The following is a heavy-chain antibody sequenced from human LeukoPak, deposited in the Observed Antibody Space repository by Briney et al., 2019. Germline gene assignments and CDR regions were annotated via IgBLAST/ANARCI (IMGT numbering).Heavy chain of an antibody. CDR3: ARLEIAAALKAQEVLDY. CDR1: GGSISSSSYY. J-gene: IGHJ4*02. CDR2: IYYSGST. D-gene: IGHD6-13*01. Sequence: RTSETLSLTCTVSGGSISSSSYYWGWIRQPPGKGLEWIGSIYYSGSTYYNPSLKSRVTISVDTSKNQFSLKLSSVTAADTAVYYCARLEIAAALKAQEVLDYWGQGTLVTVSS. V-gene: IGHV4-39*01.